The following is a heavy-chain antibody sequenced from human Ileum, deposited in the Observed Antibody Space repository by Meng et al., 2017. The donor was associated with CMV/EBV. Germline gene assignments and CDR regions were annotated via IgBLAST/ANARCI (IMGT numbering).Heavy chain of an antibody. Sequence: SGPTLVKPTQTLTLTCTFSGFSPSTSGVGVGWIRQPPGKALEWLALIYWNDDKRYSPSLKSRLTITKDTSKNQVVLTMTNMDPVDTATYYCAHLSYDFWSGYQNFDYWGQGTLVTVSS. D-gene: IGHD3-3*01. CDR3: AHLSYDFWSGYQNFDY. J-gene: IGHJ4*02. V-gene: IGHV2-5*01. CDR2: IYWNDDK. CDR1: GFSPSTSGVG.